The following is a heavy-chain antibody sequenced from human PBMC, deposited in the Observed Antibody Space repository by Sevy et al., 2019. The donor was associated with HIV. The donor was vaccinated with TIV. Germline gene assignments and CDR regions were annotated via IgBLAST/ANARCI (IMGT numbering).Heavy chain of an antibody. V-gene: IGHV4-59*08. D-gene: IGHD1-26*01. CDR2: IYYNGHI. CDR1: GGSMTSLY. CDR3: PGGNAWGRGYS. J-gene: IGHJ4*02. Sequence: SETLSLTCAVSGGSMTSLYWNWIRQPPGKGLEWIANIYYNGHINYNPTLKSRLPLSLDTSKNQFSLRLSSVTAADTAMYYCPGGNAWGRGYSWGQGTLVTVSS.